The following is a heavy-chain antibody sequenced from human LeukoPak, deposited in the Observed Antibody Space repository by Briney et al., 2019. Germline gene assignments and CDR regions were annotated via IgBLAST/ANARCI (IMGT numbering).Heavy chain of an antibody. CDR1: GFTFDDYA. Sequence: GRSLRLSCAASGFTFDDYAMHWVRQAPGKGLEWVSGTSWNSGSIGYADSVKGRFTISRDNAKNSLYLQMNSLRAEDTALYYCAKGGNSYGNGAFDIWGQGTMVTVSS. CDR2: TSWNSGSI. D-gene: IGHD5-18*01. J-gene: IGHJ3*02. CDR3: AKGGNSYGNGAFDI. V-gene: IGHV3-9*01.